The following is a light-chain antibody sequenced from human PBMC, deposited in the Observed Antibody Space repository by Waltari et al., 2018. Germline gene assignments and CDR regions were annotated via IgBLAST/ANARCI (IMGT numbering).Light chain of an antibody. CDR3: QTWDSSLSAVV. CDR1: DSNIEDNY. Sequence: QSVLTQPPSVSAAPGQKVTISCSGSDSNIEDNYVAWYQQFPGTAPKLLIYDNNKRPSGIPDRFSGGKSVTSATLGITGLQTGDEAVYYCQTWDSSLSAVVFGGGTKLTVL. CDR2: DNN. V-gene: IGLV1-51*01. J-gene: IGLJ2*01.